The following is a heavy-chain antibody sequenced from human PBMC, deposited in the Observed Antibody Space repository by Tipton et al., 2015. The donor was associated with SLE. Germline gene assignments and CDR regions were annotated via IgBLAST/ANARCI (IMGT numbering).Heavy chain of an antibody. J-gene: IGHJ3*02. D-gene: IGHD2-8*01. CDR1: GFTFGDYA. V-gene: IGHV3-49*04. CDR2: IRYKAYGGTA. Sequence: SLRLSCTGSGFTFGDYAINWVRQAPGKGLEWVGFIRYKAYGGTAEYAASVKGRFTISRDDSKSIAYLQMNSLKTEDTAVYYCTSGVGGIWGQGTMVTVSS. CDR3: TSGVGGI.